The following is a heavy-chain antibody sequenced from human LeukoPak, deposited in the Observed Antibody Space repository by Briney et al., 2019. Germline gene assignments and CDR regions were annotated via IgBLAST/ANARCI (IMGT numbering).Heavy chain of an antibody. Sequence: SETLSLTCTVSGGSISSSSYYWGWIRQPPGKGLEWIGSIYYSGSTYYNPSLKSRVTISVDTSKNQFSLKLSSVTAADTAVYYCARDYLRGPAFDYWGQGTLVTVSS. V-gene: IGHV4-39*07. CDR3: ARDYLRGPAFDY. D-gene: IGHD4-17*01. CDR1: GGSISSSSYY. CDR2: IYYSGST. J-gene: IGHJ4*02.